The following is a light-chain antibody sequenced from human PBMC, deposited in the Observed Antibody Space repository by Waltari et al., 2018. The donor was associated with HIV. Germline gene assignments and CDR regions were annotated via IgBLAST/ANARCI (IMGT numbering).Light chain of an antibody. CDR3: ATFGQMPVV. Sequence: APTQPASVSGSPGQSITISCTVTASDIGSHKLVSWYQHHAGKTPKHLVYMVNGRPSGVSTRCSASTSGNTSSLTISCVRPEDEADHYCATFGQMPVVFGPGTTVTFL. J-gene: IGLJ1*01. CDR2: MVN. V-gene: IGLV2-23*02. CDR1: ASDIGSHKL.